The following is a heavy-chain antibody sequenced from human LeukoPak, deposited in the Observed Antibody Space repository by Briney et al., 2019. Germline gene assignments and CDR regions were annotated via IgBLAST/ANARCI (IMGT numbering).Heavy chain of an antibody. CDR1: GFTFSTYG. J-gene: IGHJ3*02. D-gene: IGHD5-18*01. CDR3: ARELNAPPWIPLWLPGDAFDI. CDR2: ISSSSSYI. V-gene: IGHV3-21*01. Sequence: GGSLRLSCAGSGFTFSTYGMNWVRQAPGKGLEWVSSISSSSSYIYYADSVKGRFTISRDNAKNSLYLQMNSLRAEDTAVYYCARELNAPPWIPLWLPGDAFDIWGQGTMVTVSS.